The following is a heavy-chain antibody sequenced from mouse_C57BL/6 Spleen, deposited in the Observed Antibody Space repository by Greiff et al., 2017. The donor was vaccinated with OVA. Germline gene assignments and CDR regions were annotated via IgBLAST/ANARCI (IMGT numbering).Heavy chain of an antibody. CDR3: ASYEGAYYDWDD. CDR1: GYTFTSYW. D-gene: IGHD2-3*01. J-gene: IGHJ4*01. V-gene: IGHV1-62-3*01. CDR2: IDPNSGGT. Sequence: QVQLQQPGAELVKPGASVKLSCKASGYTFTSYWMHWVKQRPGRGLEWIGRIDPNSGGTKYNEKFKSKATLTVDKPSSTAYLQLRSLTSEDSAVYFCASYEGAYYDWDDWGKGTTVTVSS.